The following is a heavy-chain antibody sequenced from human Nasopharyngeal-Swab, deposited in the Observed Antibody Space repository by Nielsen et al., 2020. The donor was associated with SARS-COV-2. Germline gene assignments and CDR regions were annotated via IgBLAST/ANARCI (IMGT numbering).Heavy chain of an antibody. J-gene: IGHJ6*03. CDR3: ARGASYSSSSPGPYYMDV. CDR2: IYYSGST. CDR1: GGSISSGGYY. D-gene: IGHD6-6*01. Sequence: SETLSLTCTVSGGSISSGGYYWSWIRQHPGKGLEWIGYIYYSGSTYYNPSLKSRVTISVDTSKNQFSLKLSSVTAADTAVYYCARGASYSSSSPGPYYMDVWGKGTTVTVSS. V-gene: IGHV4-31*03.